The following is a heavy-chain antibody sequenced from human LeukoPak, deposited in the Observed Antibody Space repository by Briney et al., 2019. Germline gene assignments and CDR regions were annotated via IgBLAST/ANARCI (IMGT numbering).Heavy chain of an antibody. CDR1: GVSISSSSYS. Sequence: SETLSLTCTVSGVSISSSSYSWGWIRQPPGKGLEWIGSIYYSGSTYYNPSLKSRVTISVDTSKNQFSLKLSSVTAADTAVYHCARARKQQLYFDAFDIWGQGTMVTVSS. D-gene: IGHD6-13*01. V-gene: IGHV4-39*01. J-gene: IGHJ3*02. CDR2: IYYSGST. CDR3: ARARKQQLYFDAFDI.